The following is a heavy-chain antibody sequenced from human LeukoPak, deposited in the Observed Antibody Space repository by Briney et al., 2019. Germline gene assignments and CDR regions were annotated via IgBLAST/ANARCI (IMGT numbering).Heavy chain of an antibody. V-gene: IGHV1-69*13. CDR3: ASVGSGSYPFDY. D-gene: IGHD3-10*01. Sequence: GASVKVSCKASGGTFSSYAISRVRQAPGQGLEWMGGIIPIFGTANYAQKFQGRITITADVSTSTAYMELSSLRFEDTAVYYCASVGSGSYPFDYWGQGTLVTVSS. J-gene: IGHJ4*02. CDR1: GGTFSSYA. CDR2: IIPIFGTA.